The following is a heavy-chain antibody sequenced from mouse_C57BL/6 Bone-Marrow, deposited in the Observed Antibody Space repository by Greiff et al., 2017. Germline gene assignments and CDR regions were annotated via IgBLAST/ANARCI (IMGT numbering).Heavy chain of an antibody. CDR2: ISDGGSYT. Sequence: EVQLVESGGGLVKPGGSLKLSCAASGFTFSSYAMSWVRQTPEKRLEWVATISDGGSYTYYPDNVKGRFTISRDNAKNNLYLQMSHLKSEDTAMYYCARDIGHYSNYEREMDYWGQGTSVTVSS. CDR3: ARDIGHYSNYEREMDY. J-gene: IGHJ4*01. CDR1: GFTFSSYA. V-gene: IGHV5-4*01. D-gene: IGHD2-5*01.